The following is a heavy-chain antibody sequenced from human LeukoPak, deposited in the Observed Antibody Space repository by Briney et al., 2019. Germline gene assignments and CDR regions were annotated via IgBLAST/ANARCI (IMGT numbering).Heavy chain of an antibody. J-gene: IGHJ3*02. CDR1: GFTVSSNY. V-gene: IGHV3-53*01. CDR3: ARGGSYLSAFDI. D-gene: IGHD1-26*01. Sequence: PGGSLRLSCAASGFTVSSNYMSWVRQAPGKGLGWVSIIYSGGSTFYADSVKGRFTISRDNSKNTLYLQMNSLRAEDTAVYYCARGGSYLSAFDIWGQGTMATVSS. CDR2: IYSGGST.